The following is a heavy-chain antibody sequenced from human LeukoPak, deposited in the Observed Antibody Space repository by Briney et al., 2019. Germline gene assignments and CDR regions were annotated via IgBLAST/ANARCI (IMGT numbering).Heavy chain of an antibody. J-gene: IGHJ4*02. CDR3: ARESVERENYPSFFDY. V-gene: IGHV3-23*01. CDR2: ISGSGGNT. CDR1: GFNFSSYA. Sequence: GGSLRLSCTASGFNFSSYAMSWVRQAPGKGLEWVSGISGSGGNTFYADSVKGRFTVSRDNSKNTLYLQLNSLRAEDTALYYCARESVERENYPSFFDYWGQGTLVTVSS. D-gene: IGHD5-24*01.